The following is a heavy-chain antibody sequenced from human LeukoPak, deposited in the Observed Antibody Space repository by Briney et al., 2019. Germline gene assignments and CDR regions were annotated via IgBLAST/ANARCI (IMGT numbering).Heavy chain of an antibody. CDR1: GFTFSSYA. J-gene: IGHJ1*01. D-gene: IGHD3-22*01. CDR3: AKDDYYDSTGYFRH. V-gene: IGHV3-23*01. Sequence: GGSLRLSCAASGFTFSSYAMSWVRQAPWKGLEWVSAISGSGGSTYYADSVKGRFTISRDNSKNTLYLQMSSLRAEDTAVYYCAKDDYYDSTGYFRHWGQGTLVTVSS. CDR2: ISGSGGST.